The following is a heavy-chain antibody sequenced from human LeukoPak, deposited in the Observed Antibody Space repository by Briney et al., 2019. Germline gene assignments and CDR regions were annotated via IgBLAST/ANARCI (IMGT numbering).Heavy chain of an antibody. CDR3: AGGLEYYDSSGYRTTPFDY. CDR2: IIPIFGTA. CDR1: GGTFSSYA. Sequence: SVKVSCKASGGTFSSYAISWVRQAPGQGLEWMGGIIPIFGTANYAQKFQGRVTITTDESTSTAYMELSSLRSEDTAVYYCAGGLEYYDSSGYRTTPFDYWGQGTLVTVSS. V-gene: IGHV1-69*05. D-gene: IGHD3-22*01. J-gene: IGHJ4*02.